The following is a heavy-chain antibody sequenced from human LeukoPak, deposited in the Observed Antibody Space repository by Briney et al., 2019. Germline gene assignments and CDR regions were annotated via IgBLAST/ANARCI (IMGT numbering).Heavy chain of an antibody. V-gene: IGHV4-30-2*01. CDR2: IYHSGST. Sequence: TSETLSLTCAVYGGSFSGYYWSWIRQPPGKGLEWIGYIYHSGSTYYNPSLKSRVTISVDRSKNQFSLKLSSVTAADTAVYYCASKSAAVDYWGQGTLVTVSS. CDR3: ASKSAAVDY. D-gene: IGHD6-25*01. CDR1: GGSFSGYY. J-gene: IGHJ4*02.